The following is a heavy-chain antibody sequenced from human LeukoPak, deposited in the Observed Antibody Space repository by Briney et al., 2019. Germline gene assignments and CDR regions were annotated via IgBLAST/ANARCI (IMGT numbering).Heavy chain of an antibody. V-gene: IGHV3-48*02. D-gene: IGHD6-13*01. CDR1: GFTFENYG. CDR2: ISSSSSTI. CDR3: ARDGTHSRFTDKPFQDDVEI. J-gene: IGHJ3*02. Sequence: GGSLRLSWAASGFTFENYGMNWVRQAPGKGLEWVSYISSSSSTIFHADSVKGRFTISRDNAKNSLYLQMNSLRDDDTAVYYCARDGTHSRFTDKPFQDDVEIWGQGTMVTVSS.